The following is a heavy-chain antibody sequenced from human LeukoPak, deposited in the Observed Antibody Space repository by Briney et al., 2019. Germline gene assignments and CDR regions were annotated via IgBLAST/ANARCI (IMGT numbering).Heavy chain of an antibody. J-gene: IGHJ4*02. CDR2: ISAYNGNT. CDR3: ARDEYCGGDCWNDPTLPFDY. Sequence: ASVKVSCKASGYTFTSYGISWVRQAPGQGLELMGWISAYNGNTNYAQKLQGRVTMTTDTSTSTAYMELRSLRSDDTAVYYCARDEYCGGDCWNDPTLPFDYWGQGTLVTVSS. V-gene: IGHV1-18*01. CDR1: GYTFTSYG. D-gene: IGHD2-21*02.